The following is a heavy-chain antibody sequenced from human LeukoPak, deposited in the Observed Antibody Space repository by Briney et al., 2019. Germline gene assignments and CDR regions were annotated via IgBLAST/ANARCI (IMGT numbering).Heavy chain of an antibody. CDR3: ARDQMGGYYYGSSGSLAF. D-gene: IGHD3-22*01. Sequence: GGSLRLSCAASGFTFSDYPMHWVRQAPGKGLEWVGVISYDGNKKYYADSVKGRFTISRDNSKNMLYLQMNSLRSEDTAVYYCARDQMGGYYYGSSGSLAFWGQGTLVTVSS. CDR1: GFTFSDYP. CDR2: ISYDGNKK. V-gene: IGHV3-30*04. J-gene: IGHJ4*02.